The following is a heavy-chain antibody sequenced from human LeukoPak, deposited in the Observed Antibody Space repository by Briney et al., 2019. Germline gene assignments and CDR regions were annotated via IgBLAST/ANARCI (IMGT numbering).Heavy chain of an antibody. CDR3: VRDWNWGSSDAFDI. Sequence: ASVKVSCKASRYTFTRYYLFWVRQAPGHRLEWMGIINASAVNTNYALKLQGRLTFTRVTSSGPEQMDLSSLRCEDTTIDCCVRDWNWGSSDAFDIWGQGTMVTVSS. V-gene: IGHV1-46*03. D-gene: IGHD7-27*01. J-gene: IGHJ3*02. CDR1: RYTFTRYY. CDR2: INASAVNT.